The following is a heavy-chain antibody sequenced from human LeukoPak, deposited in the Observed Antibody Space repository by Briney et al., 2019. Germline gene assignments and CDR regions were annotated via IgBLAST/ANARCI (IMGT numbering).Heavy chain of an antibody. Sequence: SETLSLTCTFSGGSSTSYYWNWIRQPPAKGLEWIGYIHYSGSTNYNPSLKSRATISLDTSKNQVSLKLSSVTAADTAIYYCARRASGSYPDYFDYWGQGILVTVSS. V-gene: IGHV4-59*08. CDR1: GGSSTSYY. D-gene: IGHD1-26*01. CDR2: IHYSGST. J-gene: IGHJ4*02. CDR3: ARRASGSYPDYFDY.